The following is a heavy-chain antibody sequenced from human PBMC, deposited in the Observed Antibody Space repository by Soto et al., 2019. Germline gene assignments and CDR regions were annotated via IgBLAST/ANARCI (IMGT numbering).Heavy chain of an antibody. J-gene: IGHJ4*02. V-gene: IGHV5-10-1*01. CDR2: IDPSDSQT. Sequence: ISFKGSGXSFAGYWITWVRQKPGKGLEWMGRIDPSDSQTYYSPSFRGHVTISVTKSITTVFLQWSSLRASDTAMYYCARQIYDSDTGPNFQYYFDSWGQGTPVTVSS. D-gene: IGHD3-22*01. CDR1: GXSFAGYW. CDR3: ARQIYDSDTGPNFQYYFDS.